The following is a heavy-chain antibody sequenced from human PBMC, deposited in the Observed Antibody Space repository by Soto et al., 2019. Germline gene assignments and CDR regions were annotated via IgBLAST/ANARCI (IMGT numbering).Heavy chain of an antibody. CDR3: ARGYGDYIRAVDY. Sequence: QVQLMQSGAEVKKPGDSVKVSCKSSGYTFTNYGITWVRQAPGRGLEWMGWVGAYNGNTNYEEKFQARVTMSRDTSTSTAYMDLRSLRSDDTAVYYCARGYGDYIRAVDYWGQGTLVTGSS. CDR1: GYTFTNYG. J-gene: IGHJ4*02. CDR2: VGAYNGNT. D-gene: IGHD4-17*01. V-gene: IGHV1-18*01.